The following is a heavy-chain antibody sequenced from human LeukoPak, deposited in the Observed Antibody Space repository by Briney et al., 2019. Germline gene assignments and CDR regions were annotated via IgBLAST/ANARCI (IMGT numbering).Heavy chain of an antibody. CDR1: GFTFSSYD. J-gene: IGHJ6*02. D-gene: IGHD6-6*01. CDR2: IGTAGDT. CDR3: ARTLAARYYYYGMDV. V-gene: IGHV3-13*01. Sequence: GGSLRLSCAASGFTFSSYDMHWVRQATGKGLEWVSAIGTAGDTYYPGSVKGRFTISRENAKNSLYLQMNSLRVEDTAVYYCARTLAARYYYYGMDVWGQGTTVTVSS.